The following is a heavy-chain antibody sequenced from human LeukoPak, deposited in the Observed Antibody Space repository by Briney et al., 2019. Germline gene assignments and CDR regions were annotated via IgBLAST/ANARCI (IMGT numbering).Heavy chain of an antibody. CDR1: GGTFTIYA. V-gene: IGHV1-69*13. CDR2: IVPIFGTA. J-gene: IGHJ6*03. CDR3: ASQVVAATRVNYYYYMDV. Sequence: ASVTVSFKASGGTFTIYAISWVRQAPGQGLEWMGGIVPIFGTANYAQKFQGRVTITADESTSTAYMELSSLRSEDTAVYYCASQVVAATRVNYYYYMDVWGKGTTVTISS. D-gene: IGHD2-15*01.